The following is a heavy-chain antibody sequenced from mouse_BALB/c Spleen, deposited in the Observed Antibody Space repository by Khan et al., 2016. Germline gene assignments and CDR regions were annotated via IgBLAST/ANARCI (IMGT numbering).Heavy chain of an antibody. CDR2: INTNTGEP. D-gene: IGHD1-1*01. CDR1: GYTFTNYG. J-gene: IGHJ3*01. V-gene: IGHV9-3*02. Sequence: QIQLVQSGPDLKKPGETVKISCKASGYTFTNYGMNWVKQAPGKGLKGMGWINTNTGEPTYAEEFKGRFAFSLETSATTAYLQINNLKNEDTATXFCAEDYYGSNWLAYWGQGTLVTVSA. CDR3: AEDYYGSNWLAY.